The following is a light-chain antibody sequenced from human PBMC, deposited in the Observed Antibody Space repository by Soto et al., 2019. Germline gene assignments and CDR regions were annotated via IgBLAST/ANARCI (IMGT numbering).Light chain of an antibody. J-gene: IGKJ4*01. CDR1: QSISSY. V-gene: IGKV1-39*01. CDR2: AAS. Sequence: DIQMTQSPSSLSASVGDRVTITCRARQSISSYLNWYQHKPGKAPQLVIYAASSLQSGVPSRFSGSGSGTDFTLTISSLQPEDFATYYCQQSYSAPRTFGGGTKVEIK. CDR3: QQSYSAPRT.